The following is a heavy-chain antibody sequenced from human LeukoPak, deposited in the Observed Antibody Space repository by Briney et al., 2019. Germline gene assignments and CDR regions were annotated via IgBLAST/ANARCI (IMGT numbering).Heavy chain of an antibody. D-gene: IGHD3-10*01. Sequence: GGSLRLSCTVSGFTFGSYSMHWVRQAPGKGLEWVSSISSSGRHIFYADSMKGRLTISRDNAQNSVYLQMDSLRAEDTAVYYCARDGSGSYYSPYFDYWGQGTLVTVSS. CDR1: GFTFGSYS. V-gene: IGHV3-21*01. CDR3: ARDGSGSYYSPYFDY. CDR2: ISSSGRHI. J-gene: IGHJ4*02.